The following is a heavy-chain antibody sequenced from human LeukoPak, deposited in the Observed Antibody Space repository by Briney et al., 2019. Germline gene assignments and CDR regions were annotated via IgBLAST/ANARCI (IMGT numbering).Heavy chain of an antibody. CDR1: GFAFSTYA. Sequence: GGSLRLSCAASGFAFSTYAMSWVRQAPGKGLEWVSATSGSGGNTYYADSVKGRFTISRDISKNTLYLQMNSLRAEDTAVYYCAEGGWLHWGQGTLVTVSS. CDR2: TSGSGGNT. D-gene: IGHD6-19*01. CDR3: AEGGWLH. V-gene: IGHV3-23*01. J-gene: IGHJ4*02.